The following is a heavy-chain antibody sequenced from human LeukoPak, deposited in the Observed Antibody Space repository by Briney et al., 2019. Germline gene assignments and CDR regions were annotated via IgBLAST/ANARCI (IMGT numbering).Heavy chain of an antibody. CDR3: AKDIDAGMVYAFDI. CDR2: ISISSSYI. Sequence: GGSLRLSCAASGFTFSRYSMNWVRQAPGKGLEWVSSISISSSYIYYADSVKGRFTISRDNAKNSLYLQMNSLRAEDMALYYCAKDIDAGMVYAFDIWGQGTMVTVSS. V-gene: IGHV3-21*04. J-gene: IGHJ3*02. CDR1: GFTFSRYS. D-gene: IGHD1-14*01.